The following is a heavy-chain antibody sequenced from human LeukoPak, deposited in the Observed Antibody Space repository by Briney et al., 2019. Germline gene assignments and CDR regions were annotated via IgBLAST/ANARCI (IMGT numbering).Heavy chain of an antibody. CDR2: MNPNSGNT. CDR3: ARGWRSSENWFDP. V-gene: IGHV1-8*01. CDR1: GYTFTSYD. D-gene: IGHD6-6*01. Sequence: ASVKVSCKASGYTFTSYDINWVRQATGQGLEWMGWMNPNSGNTGYAQKFQDRVTMTRNTSISTAYMELSSLRSEDTAVYYCARGWRSSENWFDPRGQGTLVTVSS. J-gene: IGHJ5*02.